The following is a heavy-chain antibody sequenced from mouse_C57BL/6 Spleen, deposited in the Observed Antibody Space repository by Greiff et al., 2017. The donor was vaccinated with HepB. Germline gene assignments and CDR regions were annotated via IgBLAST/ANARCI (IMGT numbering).Heavy chain of an antibody. D-gene: IGHD2-1*01. CDR1: GYTFTSYW. J-gene: IGHJ4*01. Sequence: VQLQQSGTVLARPGASVKMSCKTSGYTFTSYWMHWVKQRPGQGLEWIGAIYPGNSDTSYNQKFKGKAKLTAVTSASTAYMELSSLTNEDSAVYYCTRAGNHVGAMDYWGQGTSVTVSS. V-gene: IGHV1-5*01. CDR3: TRAGNHVGAMDY. CDR2: IYPGNSDT.